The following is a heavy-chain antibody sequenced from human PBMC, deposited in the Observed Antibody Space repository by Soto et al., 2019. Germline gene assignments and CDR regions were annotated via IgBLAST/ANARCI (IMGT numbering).Heavy chain of an antibody. CDR2: ISGSGVST. J-gene: IGHJ6*02. CDR1: GFTFKDYA. V-gene: IGHV3-23*01. Sequence: GAVRLSCVASGFTFKDYAMSLVRQAPGGGLEWVAGISGSGVSTHYAGSVKGRFTISRDNSKITVYLQMNNLRADDTAVYYCARDRAFNYFYGMDVWGQGTKVTVSS. D-gene: IGHD3-3*02. CDR3: ARDRAFNYFYGMDV.